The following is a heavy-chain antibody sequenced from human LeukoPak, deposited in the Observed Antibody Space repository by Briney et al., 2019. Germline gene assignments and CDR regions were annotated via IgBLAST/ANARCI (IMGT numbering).Heavy chain of an antibody. V-gene: IGHV1-2*02. CDR3: ASVSPIGVVVVPAAVHYYGMDV. D-gene: IGHD2-2*02. CDR1: GYTFTGYY. CDR2: INPNSGGT. J-gene: IGHJ6*02. Sequence: ASVKVSCKASGYTFTGYYMHWVRQAPGQGLEWMGWINPNSGGTNYAQKFQGRVTMTRDTSISTAYMELSRLRSDDTAVYYCASVSPIGVVVVPAAVHYYGMDVWGQGTTVTVSS.